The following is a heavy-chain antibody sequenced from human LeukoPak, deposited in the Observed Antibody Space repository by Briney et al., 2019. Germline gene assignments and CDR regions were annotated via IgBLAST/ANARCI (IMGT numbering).Heavy chain of an antibody. Sequence: GGSLRLSCAASGFTVSNNYMSWVRQAPGKGLEWVSVIYSGDSTYYADSVKGRFTISKDNSKNTLYLQMNSLRAEDTAVYYCARSGKRTVPPGYWGQGTLVTVSS. D-gene: IGHD4-17*01. CDR2: IYSGDST. CDR3: ARSGKRTVPPGY. CDR1: GFTVSNNY. V-gene: IGHV3-66*01. J-gene: IGHJ4*02.